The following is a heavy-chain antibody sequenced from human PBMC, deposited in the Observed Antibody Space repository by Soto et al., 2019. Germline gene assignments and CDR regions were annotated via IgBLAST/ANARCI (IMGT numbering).Heavy chain of an antibody. CDR3: APYLGTRLYEF. J-gene: IGHJ4*02. V-gene: IGHV3-7*01. Sequence: PGGSLRLSCAASGFTFSNYWMSWVRQAPGKGLQWVANINRDGSEKYYVDSLKGRFTISRDNAENSLYLQMNSLRAEDTAVYYCAPYLGTRLYEFWGQGTLVTVSS. D-gene: IGHD2-8*01. CDR2: INRDGSEK. CDR1: GFTFSNYW.